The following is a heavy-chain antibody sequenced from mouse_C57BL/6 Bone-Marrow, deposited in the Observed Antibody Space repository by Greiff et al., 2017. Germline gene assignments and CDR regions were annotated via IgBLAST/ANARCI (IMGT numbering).Heavy chain of an antibody. CDR3: ARYNTTVDYFDY. Sequence: EVMLVESGGGLVQPGGSLSLSCAASGFTFTDYYMSWVRQPPGKALEWLGFIRNKSNGYTTEYSASVKGRFTISRDNSQSILYLQMNAQRAEDSATYYCARYNTTVDYFDYWGQGTTLTVAS. CDR1: GFTFTDYY. D-gene: IGHD1-1*01. J-gene: IGHJ2*01. V-gene: IGHV7-3*01. CDR2: IRNKSNGYTT.